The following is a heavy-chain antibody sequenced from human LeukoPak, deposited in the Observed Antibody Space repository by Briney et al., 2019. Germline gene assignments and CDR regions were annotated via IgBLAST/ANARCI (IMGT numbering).Heavy chain of an antibody. CDR3: ARTPEPATRYCSSTSCYAPNYYYGMDV. D-gene: IGHD2-2*01. J-gene: IGHJ6*02. CDR1: GGTFSSYA. CDR2: IIPIFGTA. V-gene: IGHV1-69*13. Sequence: ASVKVSCKASGGTFSSYAISWVRQAPGQGLEWMGGIIPIFGTADYAQKFQGRVTITADESTSTAYMELSSLRSEDTAVYYCARTPEPATRYCSSTSCYAPNYYYGMDVWGQGTTVTVSS.